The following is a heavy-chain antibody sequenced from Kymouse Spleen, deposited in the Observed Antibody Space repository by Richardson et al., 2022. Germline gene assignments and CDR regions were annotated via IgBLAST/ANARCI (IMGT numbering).Heavy chain of an antibody. CDR2: IYYSGST. J-gene: IGHJ6*02. CDR1: GGSISSGGYY. D-gene: IGHD3-9*01. CDR3: ARSHYDILTGYPYPGEPLTTTGGMDV. V-gene: IGHV4-31*03. Sequence: QVQLQESGPGLVKPSQTLSLTCTVSGGSISSGGYYWSWIRQHPGKGLEWIGYIYYSGSTYYNPSLKSRVTISVDTSKNQFSLKLSSVTAADTAVYYCARSHYDILTGYPYPGEPLTTTGGMDVWGQGTTVTVSS.